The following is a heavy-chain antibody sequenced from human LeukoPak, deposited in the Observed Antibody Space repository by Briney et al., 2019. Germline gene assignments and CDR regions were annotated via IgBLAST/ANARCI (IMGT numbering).Heavy chain of an antibody. D-gene: IGHD2-15*01. CDR2: INHSGST. V-gene: IGHV4-34*01. CDR1: GGSFSGYY. CDR3: ARGVYCSGGNCYLPLDS. Sequence: GSLRLSCAVYGGSFSGYYWSWIRQPPGKGLEWIGEINHSGSTNYSPSLQSRVTISVDTSKNQFSLKLSSVTAADTAVYYCARGVYCSGGNCYLPLDSWGQGTLVTVSS. J-gene: IGHJ4*02.